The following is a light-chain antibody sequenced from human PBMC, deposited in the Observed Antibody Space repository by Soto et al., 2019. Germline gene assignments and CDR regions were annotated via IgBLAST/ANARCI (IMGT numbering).Light chain of an antibody. CDR1: QSISSSY. V-gene: IGKV3-20*01. CDR2: GAS. CDR3: QHYVSWT. Sequence: ELVLTQTPCTLSVSPGERATLSCRASQSISSSYLAWYQQKPGQAPSLLIYGASSKATGIPDRFSGSGSGTDFTLTISMLEPEDSAIDACQHYVSWTFGQGTNVDIK. J-gene: IGKJ1*01.